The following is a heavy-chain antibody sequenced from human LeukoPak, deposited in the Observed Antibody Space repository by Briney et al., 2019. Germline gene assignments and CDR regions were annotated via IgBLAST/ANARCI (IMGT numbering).Heavy chain of an antibody. J-gene: IGHJ4*02. Sequence: GGSLRLSCAASGFTLSSYGMHWVRQAPGKGLEWVAVIWYDGSNKYYADSVKGRFTISRDNSKNTLYLQMNSLRAEDTAVYYCARDRGYSMYYFDYWGQGTLVTVSS. CDR2: IWYDGSNK. CDR1: GFTLSSYG. CDR3: ARDRGYSMYYFDY. V-gene: IGHV3-33*01. D-gene: IGHD5-18*01.